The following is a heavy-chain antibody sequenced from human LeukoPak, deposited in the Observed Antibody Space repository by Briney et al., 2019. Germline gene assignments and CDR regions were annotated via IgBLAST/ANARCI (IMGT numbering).Heavy chain of an antibody. CDR1: GGSISSYY. J-gene: IGHJ4*02. V-gene: IGHV4-59*01. CDR2: IYYSGST. Sequence: SETLSLTCTVSGGSISSYYWSWTRQPPGKGLEWIGYIYYSGSTNYNPSLKSRVTISVDTSKNQFSLRLSSVTAADTAVYYCARVTGYMTEDYFDYWGQGTLVTVSS. CDR3: ARVTGYMTEDYFDY. D-gene: IGHD6-13*01.